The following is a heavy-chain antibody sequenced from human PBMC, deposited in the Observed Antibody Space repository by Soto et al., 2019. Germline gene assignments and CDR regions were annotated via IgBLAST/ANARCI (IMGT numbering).Heavy chain of an antibody. CDR1: GFTFSSYA. CDR3: ARGPDPTSYYDFWSGYYRGFDY. CDR2: ISYDGSNK. D-gene: IGHD3-3*01. J-gene: IGHJ4*02. Sequence: AGGSLRLSCAASGFTFSSYAMHWVRQAPGKGLEWVAVISYDGSNKYYADSVKGRFTISRDNSKNTLYLQMNSLRAEDTAVYYCARGPDPTSYYDFWSGYYRGFDYWGQGTLVTSPQ. V-gene: IGHV3-30-3*01.